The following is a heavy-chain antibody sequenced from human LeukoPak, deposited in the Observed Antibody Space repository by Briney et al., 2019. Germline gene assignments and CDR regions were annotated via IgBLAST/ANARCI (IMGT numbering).Heavy chain of an antibody. CDR1: GYTFTSNY. CDR3: ARVQRDGYSD. D-gene: IGHD5-24*01. J-gene: IGHJ4*02. CDR2: IYPRDGST. V-gene: IGHV1-46*01. Sequence: ASVKVSCKASGYTFTSNYIHWVRQAPGQGLEWMGMIYPRDGSTSYAQKFQGRVTVTRDTSTSTVHMELSGLRSEDTAVYYCARVQRDGYSDWGQGTLVTVSS.